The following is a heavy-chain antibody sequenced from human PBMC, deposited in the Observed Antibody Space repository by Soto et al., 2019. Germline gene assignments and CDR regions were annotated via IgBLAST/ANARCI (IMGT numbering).Heavy chain of an antibody. CDR3: ARGPPTSPPKKNWFDP. Sequence: SETLSLTCAVYGGSFSGYYWSWIRQPPGKGLEWIGEITHSGSTNYNPSLKSRVTISVDTSKNQFSLQLSSVTAADPAVYYCARGPPTSPPKKNWFDPWGQGTLVTVSS. CDR1: GGSFSGYY. J-gene: IGHJ5*02. V-gene: IGHV4-34*01. CDR2: ITHSGST.